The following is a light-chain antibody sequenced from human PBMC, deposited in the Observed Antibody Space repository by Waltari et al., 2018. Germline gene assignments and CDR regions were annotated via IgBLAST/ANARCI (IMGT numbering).Light chain of an antibody. CDR1: QDSSKS. CDR3: HHHNTNPWT. J-gene: IGKJ1*01. V-gene: IGKV1-16*01. CDR2: RAS. Sequence: DIQMTQSPSSLSASVGDRVTITCRASQDSSKSLAWFQQRPGKAPKLLIYRASMLQGGIPSMFSRSGSGTDFTLTINSLQPEDFATYTCHHHNTNPWTFGQGTKVELK.